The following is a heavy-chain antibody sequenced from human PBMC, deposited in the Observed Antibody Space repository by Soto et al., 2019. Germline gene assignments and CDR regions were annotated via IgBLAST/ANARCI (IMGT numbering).Heavy chain of an antibody. CDR1: GGTFSSYA. D-gene: IGHD3-22*01. CDR2: IIPIFGTA. CDR3: ARWLFDYYYYYGMDV. J-gene: IGHJ6*02. V-gene: IGHV1-69*13. Sequence: SVKVSCKASGGTFSSYAISWVRQAPGQGLEWMGGIIPIFGTANYAQKFQGRVTITADESTSTAYMELSSLRSEDTAVYYCARWLFDYYYYYGMDVWRQGTTVTVSS.